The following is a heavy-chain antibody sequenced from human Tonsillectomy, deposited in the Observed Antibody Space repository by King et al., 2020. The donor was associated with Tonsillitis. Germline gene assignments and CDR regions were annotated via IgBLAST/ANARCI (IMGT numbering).Heavy chain of an antibody. CDR1: GFTFSSYD. CDR2: ISGSGGST. J-gene: IGHJ4*02. CDR3: AKVSLSRDGPFDY. V-gene: IGHV3-23*04. Sequence: DVQLVESGGGLVQPGGSLRLSCAASGFTFSSYDMSWVRQVPGKGLAWVSAISGSGGSTCYADSVKGRFTLSRDNSKNTLYPKMNSLIAEDTAVYYCAKVSLSRDGPFDYWGQGTLVTVSS. D-gene: IGHD5/OR15-5a*01.